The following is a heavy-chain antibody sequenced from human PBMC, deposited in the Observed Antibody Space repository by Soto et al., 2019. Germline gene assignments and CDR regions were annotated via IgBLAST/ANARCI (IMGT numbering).Heavy chain of an antibody. V-gene: IGHV1-8*01. D-gene: IGHD3-22*01. CDR2: MNPNSGNT. Sequence: WASVKVSCKASGYTLTSYDINWVRQATGQGLEWMGWMNPNSGNTGYAQKFQGRVTMTRNTSINTAYMELSSLTSEDTAVYYCARMHYYESSVHNWFDPWGQGTLVTVSS. CDR3: ARMHYYESSVHNWFDP. J-gene: IGHJ5*02. CDR1: GYTLTSYD.